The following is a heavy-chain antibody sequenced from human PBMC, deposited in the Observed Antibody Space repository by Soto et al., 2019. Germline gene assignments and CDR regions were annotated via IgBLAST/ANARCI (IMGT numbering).Heavy chain of an antibody. Sequence: QVQLQESGPGLVKPSQTLSLTCTVSGGSISSGGYYWSWIRQHPGKGLEWIGYIYYSGSTYYNPSLRSRVTISVDTSKTQFSLKLSSVTAAATAVYYCARFCGGDCHHGMDVWGQGTTVTVSS. CDR2: IYYSGST. CDR3: ARFCGGDCHHGMDV. CDR1: GGSISSGGYY. V-gene: IGHV4-31*03. J-gene: IGHJ6*02. D-gene: IGHD2-21*02.